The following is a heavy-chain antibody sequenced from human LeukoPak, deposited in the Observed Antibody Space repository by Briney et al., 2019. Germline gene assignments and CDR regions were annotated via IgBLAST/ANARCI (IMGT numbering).Heavy chain of an antibody. V-gene: IGHV4-34*01. D-gene: IGHD2-21*01. J-gene: IGHJ4*02. CDR2: INHSGST. Sequence: SETLSLTCAVYGGSFSGYYWSWIRQPPGKGLEWIGEINHSGSTNYNPSLKSRVTISVDTSKNQFSLKLSSVTAADTAVYYCARVVGVIYPFDYWGQGTLVTVSS. CDR3: ARVVGVIYPFDY. CDR1: GGSFSGYY.